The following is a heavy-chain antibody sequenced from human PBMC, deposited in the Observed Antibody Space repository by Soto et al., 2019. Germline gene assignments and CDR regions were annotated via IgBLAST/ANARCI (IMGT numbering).Heavy chain of an antibody. V-gene: IGHV3-7*01. D-gene: IGHD6-13*01. CDR2: IKQDGSEK. CDR1: GFTFSSYW. CDR3: ARVAAGGGQDWFDP. Sequence: GGSLRLSCAASGFTFSSYWMSWVRQAPGKGLEWVANIKQDGSEKYYVDSVKGRFTISRDNAKNSLYLQMNSLRAEDTAVYYCARVAAGGGQDWFDPWGQGTLVTVSS. J-gene: IGHJ5*02.